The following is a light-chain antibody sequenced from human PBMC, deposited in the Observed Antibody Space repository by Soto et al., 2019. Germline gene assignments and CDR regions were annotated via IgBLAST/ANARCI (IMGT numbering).Light chain of an antibody. V-gene: IGKV3-11*01. Sequence: EIVLTQSPATLSLSPGERATLSCRASQSVSNSLAWFQQRPGQAPRLLIYDASARATGIPARFSGSGSGTDFTLTISRLEPEDFAVYYCQQRSSWPTFGGGTNVDIK. J-gene: IGKJ4*01. CDR2: DAS. CDR1: QSVSNS. CDR3: QQRSSWPT.